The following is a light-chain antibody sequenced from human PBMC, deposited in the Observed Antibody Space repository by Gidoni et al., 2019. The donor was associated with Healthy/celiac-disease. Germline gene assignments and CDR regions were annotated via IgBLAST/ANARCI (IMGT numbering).Light chain of an antibody. J-gene: IGLJ2*01. CDR3: SSYAGSNNVV. V-gene: IGLV2-8*01. CDR2: EVS. Sequence: SALTQPPSAAGSPGPSVTISCTGTTSDVGGYNYVSWYQPHPGKAPKLMSYEVSKRPAGVPDRFSGSKSGNTASLTVSGLQAEDEADYYCSSYAGSNNVVFGGGTKLTVL. CDR1: TSDVGGYNY.